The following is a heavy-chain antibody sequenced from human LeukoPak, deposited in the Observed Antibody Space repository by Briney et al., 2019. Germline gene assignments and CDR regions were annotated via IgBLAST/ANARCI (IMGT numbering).Heavy chain of an antibody. V-gene: IGHV1-8*01. CDR1: GYTFTSYD. CDR2: MNPNSGNT. Sequence: EASVKVSCKASGYTFTSYDINWVRQATGQGLEWMGWMNPNSGNTGYAQKFQGRVTMTRNTSISTAYMELSSLRSEDTAVYYCARVPPTSNYYDFWSGYYYYGMDVWGQGTTVTVSS. CDR3: ARVPPTSNYYDFWSGYYYYGMDV. J-gene: IGHJ6*02. D-gene: IGHD3-3*01.